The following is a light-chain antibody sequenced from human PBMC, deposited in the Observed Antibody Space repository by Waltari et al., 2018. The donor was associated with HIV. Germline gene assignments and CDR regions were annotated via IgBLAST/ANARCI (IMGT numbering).Light chain of an antibody. CDR3: ATWDDTLNGVI. V-gene: IGLV1-44*01. Sequence: QSVLTQPPSASGTPGQRVTISCSGGSSNIGSNSVHWYRQLPGTAPRLLLYSTNQRPSRVPDRFSGSKSGTSASLAISGLQSEDEADYYCATWDDTLNGVIFGGGTKLTVL. CDR2: STN. CDR1: SSNIGSNS. J-gene: IGLJ2*01.